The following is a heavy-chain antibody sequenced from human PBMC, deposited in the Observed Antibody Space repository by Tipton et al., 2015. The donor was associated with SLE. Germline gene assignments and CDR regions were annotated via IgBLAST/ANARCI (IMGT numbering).Heavy chain of an antibody. CDR2: ISSNGGST. J-gene: IGHJ4*02. Sequence: GSLRLSCSASGFTFSSYAMHWVRQAPGKGLEYVSAISSNGGSTYYADSVKGRFTISRDNSKNTLYLQMNSLRAEDTAVYYCAEQRRSDFWIGYPFDYWGQGTLVTVSS. CDR3: AEQRRSDFWIGYPFDY. D-gene: IGHD3-3*01. V-gene: IGHV3-64*04. CDR1: GFTFSSYA.